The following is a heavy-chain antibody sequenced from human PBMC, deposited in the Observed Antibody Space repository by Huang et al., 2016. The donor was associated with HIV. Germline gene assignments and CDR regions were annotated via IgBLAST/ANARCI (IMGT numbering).Heavy chain of an antibody. Sequence: QPRLQESGPGLVKPSETLSLTCTVSGVSVTRRPWYWVWVRQSPGKGLEWIASINYDGSTYYKSSLKSRLTTSLDTSKNQFSMKLTSVTAADTAVYCCARDIAIFGEPLDSWGQGTAVTVSS. V-gene: IGHV4-39*01. CDR2: INYDGST. J-gene: IGHJ4*02. D-gene: IGHD3-3*01. CDR3: ARDIAIFGEPLDS. CDR1: GVSVTRRPWY.